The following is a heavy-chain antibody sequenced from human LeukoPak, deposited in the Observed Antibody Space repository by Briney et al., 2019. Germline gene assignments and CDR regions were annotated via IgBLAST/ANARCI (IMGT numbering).Heavy chain of an antibody. V-gene: IGHV4-4*09. J-gene: IGHJ4*02. CDR2: ILTSGTT. Sequence: SSETLSLTCTVSNDSISSYHWSWVRQPPGKGLEWIGYILTSGTTNYNPSLKSRLTISVDTAKNQFTLKLSSVTAAATALYYCARLRVSGSYLYYFDYWGQGTLVTVSS. D-gene: IGHD1-26*01. CDR1: NDSISSYH. CDR3: ARLRVSGSYLYYFDY.